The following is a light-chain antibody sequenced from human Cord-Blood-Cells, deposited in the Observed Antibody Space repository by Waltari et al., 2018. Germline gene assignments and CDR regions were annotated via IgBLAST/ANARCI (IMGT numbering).Light chain of an antibody. CDR3: RSYTGSITWV. Sequence: QSALTQPASVSGSPGQSITISCTGTSSDVGGYNLVSWYQQHPGKAPKLMIYEVSKLPSGVSNRFSGSKSGDTASLTISGLQAEDEADYYCRSYTGSITWVFGGGTKLTVL. CDR2: EVS. V-gene: IGLV2-23*02. J-gene: IGLJ3*02. CDR1: SSDVGGYNL.